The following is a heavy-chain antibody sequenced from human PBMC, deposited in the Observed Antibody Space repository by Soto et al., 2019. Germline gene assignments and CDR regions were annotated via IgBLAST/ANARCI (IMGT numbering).Heavy chain of an antibody. V-gene: IGHV4-30-4*01. CDR3: ARVPSPFDFYYAMDV. J-gene: IGHJ6*02. D-gene: IGHD2-21*01. CDR2: IFSSGTT. Sequence: SETLSLTCTVSGDSISSGNKYWSWIRQPPGKGLEWIGYIFSSGTTYHSPSLTSRLSMSLDTSQNQFSLKLNSVTDADTAAYYCARVPSPFDFYYAMDVWGQGTTVTVSS. CDR1: GDSISSGNKY.